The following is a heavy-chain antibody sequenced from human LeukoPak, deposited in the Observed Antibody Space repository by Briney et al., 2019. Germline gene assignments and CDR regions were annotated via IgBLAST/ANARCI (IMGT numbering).Heavy chain of an antibody. CDR1: GYTFTSYY. CDR3: ARDSYYYGSGSYYDYYYYYYYMDV. CDR2: ISAYNGNT. V-gene: IGHV1-18*04. D-gene: IGHD3-10*01. J-gene: IGHJ6*03. Sequence: ASVKVSCKASGYTFTSYYMHWVRQAPGQGLEWMGWISAYNGNTNYAQKLQGRVTMTTDTSTSTAYMELRSLRSDDTAVYYCARDSYYYGSGSYYDYYYYYYYMDVWGKGTTVTISS.